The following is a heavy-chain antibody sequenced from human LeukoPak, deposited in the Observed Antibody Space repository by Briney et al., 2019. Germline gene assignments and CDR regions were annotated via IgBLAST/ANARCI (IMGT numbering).Heavy chain of an antibody. V-gene: IGHV4-61*09. CDR1: GGSISSGGYY. Sequence: SQTLSLTCTVSGGSISSGGYYWSWIRQPPGKGLEWIGHISYSGSTNYSPSLKSRVTISVDTSKNQFSLKLSSVTAADTAVYYCARRGPGGRAFDIWGRGTMVTVSS. CDR2: ISYSGST. CDR3: ARRGPGGRAFDI. D-gene: IGHD3-10*01. J-gene: IGHJ3*02.